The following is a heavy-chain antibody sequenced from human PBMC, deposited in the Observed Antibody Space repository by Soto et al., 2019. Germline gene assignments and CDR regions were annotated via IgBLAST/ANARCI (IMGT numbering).Heavy chain of an antibody. V-gene: IGHV3-23*01. CDR2: ITTSDDIA. Sequence: EVQLFESGGGLVEPGESLRLSCAASGFIFKDFGMSWVRQAPGKGLEWVSTITTSDDIAYSADSVRGRFTISRDNSANTVFLQMSSLRGDDTATYYCTKGDSSGYFDPSTGYSTPDHWGQGTLVTVSS. D-gene: IGHD3-3*01. CDR1: GFIFKDFG. J-gene: IGHJ5*02. CDR3: TKGDSSGYFDPSTGYSTPDH.